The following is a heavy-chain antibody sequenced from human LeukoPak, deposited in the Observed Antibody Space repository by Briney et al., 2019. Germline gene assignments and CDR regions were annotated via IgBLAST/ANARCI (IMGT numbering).Heavy chain of an antibody. D-gene: IGHD3-9*01. CDR1: GFTVSSNY. V-gene: IGHV3-53*01. J-gene: IGHJ4*02. Sequence: GGSLRLSCAASGFTVSSNYMSWVRQAPGKGLEWVSVIYSGGNTYYADSVKGRFTISRDNSKNTLYLQLNSLRAEDTAVYYCARTSDYRFEYWGQGTLVTVSS. CDR2: IYSGGNT. CDR3: ARTSDYRFEY.